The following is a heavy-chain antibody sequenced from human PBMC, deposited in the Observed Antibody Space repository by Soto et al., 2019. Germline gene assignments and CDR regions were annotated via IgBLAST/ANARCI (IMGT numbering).Heavy chain of an antibody. V-gene: IGHV1-2*02. Sequence: VEVSCRASRYTFTGYYMHWGRQAPGQGLEWMGWINPNSGGTNYGQKLQGRVTMTRETSISTAYMELSRLRSDDTAVYYCPRGPITFGGVIVIPSWFAPWGQGTLVTVS. CDR1: RYTFTGYY. CDR2: INPNSGGT. CDR3: PRGPITFGGVIVIPSWFAP. D-gene: IGHD3-16*02. J-gene: IGHJ5*02.